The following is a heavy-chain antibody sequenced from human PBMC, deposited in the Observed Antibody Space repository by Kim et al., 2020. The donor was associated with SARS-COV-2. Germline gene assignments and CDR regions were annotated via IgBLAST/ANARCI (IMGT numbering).Heavy chain of an antibody. CDR2: ST. J-gene: IGHJ6*02. CDR3: AKDDLGMDV. Sequence: STSQADSVKGRFTISKDNSKNSLYLQMNSLRAEDTALYYCAKDDLGMDVWGQGTTVTVSS. V-gene: IGHV3-43D*03.